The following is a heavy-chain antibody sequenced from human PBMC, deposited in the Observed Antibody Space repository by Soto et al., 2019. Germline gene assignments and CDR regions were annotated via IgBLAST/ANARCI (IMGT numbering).Heavy chain of an antibody. Sequence: SLRLSCTASGFTFGDYAMSWVRQAPWKGLEWVGFIRSKAYGGTTEYAASVKGRFTISRDDSKSIAYLQMNSLKTEDTAVYYCTRDYDFWSGYYMPPERMDVWGQGTTVTVSS. J-gene: IGHJ6*02. CDR3: TRDYDFWSGYYMPPERMDV. D-gene: IGHD3-3*01. V-gene: IGHV3-49*04. CDR2: IRSKAYGGTT. CDR1: GFTFGDYA.